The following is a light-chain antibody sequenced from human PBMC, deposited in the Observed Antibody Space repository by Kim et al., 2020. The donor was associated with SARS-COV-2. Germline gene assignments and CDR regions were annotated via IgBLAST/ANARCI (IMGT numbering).Light chain of an antibody. CDR3: HSYDGNNHVI. J-gene: IGLJ2*01. CDR2: EDK. Sequence: KTVTISCTRRSGSIATNYVQWYQQRPGSAPTTVMYEDKKRPSGVPDRFSGSIDSSANSASLTISGLKTEDEADYYCHSYDGNNHVIFGGGTQLTVL. CDR1: SGSIATNY. V-gene: IGLV6-57*03.